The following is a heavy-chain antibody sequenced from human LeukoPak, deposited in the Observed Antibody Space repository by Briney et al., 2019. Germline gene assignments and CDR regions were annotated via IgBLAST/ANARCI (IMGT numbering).Heavy chain of an antibody. V-gene: IGHV1-18*01. CDR2: ISAYNGNT. CDR1: GGTFSSYG. D-gene: IGHD3-10*01. CDR3: ARGFLGPHYYGSGSYRGYYFDY. Sequence: ASVRVSCKPSGGTFSSYGISWVRQAPGQGLEWMGWISAYNGNTNYAQKLQGRVTMTTDTSTSTAYMELRSLRSDDTAVYYCARGFLGPHYYGSGSYRGYYFDYWGQGTLVTVSS. J-gene: IGHJ4*02.